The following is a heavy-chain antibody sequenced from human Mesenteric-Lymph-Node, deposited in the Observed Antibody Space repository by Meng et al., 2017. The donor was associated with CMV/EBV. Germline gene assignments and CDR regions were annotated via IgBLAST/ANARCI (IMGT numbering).Heavy chain of an antibody. D-gene: IGHD3-9*01. CDR1: GYTFTTYA. CDR2: ISAYNGNT. Sequence: SCKASGYTFTTYAINWVRQAPGQGLEWMGWISAYNGNTNYAQKLQGRVTMTTDTSTSTAYMELRSLRSDDTAVYYCARDGFFDWWDYWGQGTLVTVSS. CDR3: ARDGFFDWWDY. J-gene: IGHJ4*02. V-gene: IGHV1-18*01.